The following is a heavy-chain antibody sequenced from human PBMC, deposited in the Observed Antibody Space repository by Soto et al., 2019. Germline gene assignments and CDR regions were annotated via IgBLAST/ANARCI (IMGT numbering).Heavy chain of an antibody. V-gene: IGHV3-30-3*01. CDR1: GFTFSSYA. CDR3: ASVQLWFTQTGLFDY. CDR2: ISYDGSNK. Sequence: GGSLRLSCAASGFTFSSYAMHWVRQAPGKGLEWVAVISYDGSNKYYADSVKGRFTISRDNSKNTLYLQMNSLRAEDTAVYYCASVQLWFTQTGLFDYWGQGTLVTVSS. D-gene: IGHD5-18*01. J-gene: IGHJ4*02.